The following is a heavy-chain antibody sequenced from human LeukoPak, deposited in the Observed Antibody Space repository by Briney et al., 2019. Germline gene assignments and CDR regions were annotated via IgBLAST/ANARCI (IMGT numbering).Heavy chain of an antibody. CDR1: GFTFSSYA. V-gene: IGHV3-23*01. Sequence: GGSLRLSCAASGFTFSSYAMSWVRQAPGKGLEWVSAIIGSGDTTYYADSVKGRLAISRDNSKNTLYLQMNSLRAEDTTVYCCAKVIGGDMITYGGLDYWGQGTLVTVSS. CDR3: AKVIGGDMITYGGLDY. CDR2: IIGSGDTT. J-gene: IGHJ4*02. D-gene: IGHD3-16*01.